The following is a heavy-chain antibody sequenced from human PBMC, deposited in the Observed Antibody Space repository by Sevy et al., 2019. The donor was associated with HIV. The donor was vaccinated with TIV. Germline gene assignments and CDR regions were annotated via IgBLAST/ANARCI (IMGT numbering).Heavy chain of an antibody. CDR3: ARDEQRPYYYGSGNMGH. CDR2: MNPNSGET. CDR1: GYTFTNYE. D-gene: IGHD3-10*01. Sequence: SVKVSCKASGYTFTNYEINWVRQATGQGLEWMGRMNPNSGETGYAPQFHGRVTMTRNTSLKIAYMELSSLTSDDTAVYYCARDEQRPYYYGSGNMGHWGQGTLVTVSS. V-gene: IGHV1-8*01. J-gene: IGHJ4*02.